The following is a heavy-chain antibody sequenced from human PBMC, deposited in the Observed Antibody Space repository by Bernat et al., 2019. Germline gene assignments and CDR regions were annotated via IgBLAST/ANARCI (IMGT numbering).Heavy chain of an antibody. V-gene: IGHV3-23*04. CDR2: ISGSGGSP. CDR3: ATDFNWDDGY. D-gene: IGHD1-1*01. Sequence: EVQLVESGGGLVQPGGSLRLSCAASGFTFSSYTMSWVRQAPGKGLEYVSGISGSGGSPSYADSVKGRFTISRDNSKNTLYLQMNSLRAEDTAVYYCATDFNWDDGYWGQGTLVTVSS. J-gene: IGHJ4*02. CDR1: GFTFSSYT.